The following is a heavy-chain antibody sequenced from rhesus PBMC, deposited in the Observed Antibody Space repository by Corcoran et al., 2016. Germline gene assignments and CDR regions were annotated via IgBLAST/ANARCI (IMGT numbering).Heavy chain of an antibody. CDR2: GDPEDGEA. CDR1: GYTFTAYY. V-gene: IGHV1-111*02. D-gene: IGHD6-31*01. CDR3: ATGGGLAAAYFDY. Sequence: EVQLVQSGAEVKKPGASVKIPCKASGYTFTAYYLHWVRQAPGKGLEWMGRGDPEDGEAIHAQKFQDRVTITADTSTDTAYMELSSLRSEDTAVYYCATGGGLAAAYFDYWGQGVLVTVSS. J-gene: IGHJ4*01.